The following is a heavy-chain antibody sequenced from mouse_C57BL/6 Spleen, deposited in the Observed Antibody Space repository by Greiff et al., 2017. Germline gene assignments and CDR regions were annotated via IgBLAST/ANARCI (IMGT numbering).Heavy chain of an antibody. CDR2: ISSGGSYT. Sequence: EVQRVESGGDLVKPGGSLKLSCAASGFTFSSYGMSWVRQTPDKRLEWVATISSGGSYTYYPDSVKGRFTISRDNAKNTLYLQMSSLKSEDTAMYYCARGGLRAAWFAYWGQGTLVTVSA. CDR3: ARGGLRAAWFAY. J-gene: IGHJ3*01. V-gene: IGHV5-6*01. D-gene: IGHD1-1*01. CDR1: GFTFSSYG.